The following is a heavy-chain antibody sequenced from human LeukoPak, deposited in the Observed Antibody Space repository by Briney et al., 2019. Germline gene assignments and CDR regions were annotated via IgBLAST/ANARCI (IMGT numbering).Heavy chain of an antibody. CDR3: ARDPAGMTVSGVAEYNYGMDV. CDR2: ISGSSTYI. D-gene: IGHD3-3*01. V-gene: IGHV3-21*01. J-gene: IGHJ6*02. Sequence: EAGGSLRLSCTASGFTFSNYAMSWVRQAPGKGLEWVSSISGSSTYIYYADSVKGRFTISRDNAKNSVSLQMNSLTVEDTAVYYCARDPAGMTVSGVAEYNYGMDVWGQGTTVTVSS. CDR1: GFTFSNYA.